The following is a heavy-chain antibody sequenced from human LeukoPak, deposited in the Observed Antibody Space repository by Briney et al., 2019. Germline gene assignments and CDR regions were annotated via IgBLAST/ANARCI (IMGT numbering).Heavy chain of an antibody. CDR3: ARDWRVGATTGSYYYYGMDV. CDR2: MNPNSGNT. D-gene: IGHD1-26*01. J-gene: IGHJ6*02. CDR1: GYTFTSYD. Sequence: ASVKVSCKASGYTFTSYDINWVRQATGQGLEWMGWMNPNSGNTGYAQKFQGRVTMTRNTSISTAYMELSSLRSEDTAVYYCARDWRVGATTGSYYYYGMDVWGQGTTVTVSS. V-gene: IGHV1-8*01.